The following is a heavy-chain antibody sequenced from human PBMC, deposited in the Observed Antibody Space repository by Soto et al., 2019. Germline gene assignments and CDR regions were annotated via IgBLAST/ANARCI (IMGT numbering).Heavy chain of an antibody. J-gene: IGHJ6*02. Sequence: ASVKVSCKASGYTFTSYGISWVRQAPGQGLEWMGRISAYNGNTNYAQKLQGRVTMTTDTSTSTAYMELRSLRSDDTAVYYCARDIVVVPAAIVWGEMFGHYYYGMDVWGQGTTVTVSS. CDR3: ARDIVVVPAAIVWGEMFGHYYYGMDV. V-gene: IGHV1-18*01. CDR1: GYTFTSYG. CDR2: ISAYNGNT. D-gene: IGHD2-2*02.